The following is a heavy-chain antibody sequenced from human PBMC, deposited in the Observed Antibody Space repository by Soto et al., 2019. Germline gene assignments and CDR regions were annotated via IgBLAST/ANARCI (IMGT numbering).Heavy chain of an antibody. CDR3: TTSALKPYYYYGMDV. V-gene: IGHV3-15*01. J-gene: IGHJ6*02. D-gene: IGHD6-19*01. Sequence: EVQLVESGGGLVKPGGSLRLSCAASGFTFSNAWMSWVRQAPGKGLEWVGRIKSKTDGGTTDYAAPVKGRFTISRDDSKNTLYLQMNSLKTEDTAMYYCTTSALKPYYYYGMDVWGQGTTVTVSS. CDR1: GFTFSNAW. CDR2: IKSKTDGGTT.